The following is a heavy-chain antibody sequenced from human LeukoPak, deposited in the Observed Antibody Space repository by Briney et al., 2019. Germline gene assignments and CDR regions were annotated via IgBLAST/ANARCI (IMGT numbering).Heavy chain of an antibody. Sequence: GASVKVSRKASGGTFSSYAISWVRQAPGQGLEWMGGIIPIFGTANYAQKFQGRVTITADESTSTAYMELSSLRSEDTAVYYCALTRGYCVVVTAIRNFDYWGQGTLVTVSS. V-gene: IGHV1-69*13. D-gene: IGHD2-21*02. CDR1: GGTFSSYA. CDR2: IIPIFGTA. CDR3: ALTRGYCVVVTAIRNFDY. J-gene: IGHJ4*02.